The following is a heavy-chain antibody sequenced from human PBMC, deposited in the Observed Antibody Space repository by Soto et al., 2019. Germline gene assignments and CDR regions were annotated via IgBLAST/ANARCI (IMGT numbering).Heavy chain of an antibody. D-gene: IGHD5-12*01. CDR1: GFTFSSYA. CDR3: AKKVVGYSGYHDY. J-gene: IGHJ4*02. Sequence: EVQLLESGGGLVQPGGSLRLSCAASGFTFSSYAMSWVRQAPGKGLEWVSAISRSGDSTYYADSVKGRFTISRDNSNNTLYLQMNSLRAEDTAVYYCAKKVVGYSGYHDYWGQGTLVTVSS. V-gene: IGHV3-23*01. CDR2: ISRSGDST.